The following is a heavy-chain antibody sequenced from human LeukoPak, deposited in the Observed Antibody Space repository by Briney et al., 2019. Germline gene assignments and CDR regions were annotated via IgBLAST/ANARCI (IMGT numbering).Heavy chain of an antibody. D-gene: IGHD3-10*01. CDR1: GFNVSSNY. V-gene: IGHV3-66*01. CDR3: ARVRGFYASGSYLDY. J-gene: IGHJ4*02. Sequence: GGSLRLSCAASGFNVSSNYMSWVRQAPGKGLEWVSVIYSGGSTIYYADSVKGRFTVSRDNAKNSLYLQMYSLRDEDTAVYYCARVRGFYASGSYLDYWGQGALVTVSS. CDR2: IYSGGSTI.